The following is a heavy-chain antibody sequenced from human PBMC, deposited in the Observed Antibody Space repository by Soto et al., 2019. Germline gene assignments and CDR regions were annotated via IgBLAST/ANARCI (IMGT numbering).Heavy chain of an antibody. Sequence: QITLKESGPTLVKPTQTLTLTCTFSGFSLSTSGVGVGWIRQPPGKALEWLALIYWDDDKRYSPSLNSRLTXTXXTTNNHVGVTLTNMGREDTATHDCAHRLGGDYADYWGKGTLVTVSS. V-gene: IGHV2-5*02. CDR2: IYWDDDK. J-gene: IGHJ4*02. CDR3: AHRLGGDYADY. CDR1: GFSLSTSGVG.